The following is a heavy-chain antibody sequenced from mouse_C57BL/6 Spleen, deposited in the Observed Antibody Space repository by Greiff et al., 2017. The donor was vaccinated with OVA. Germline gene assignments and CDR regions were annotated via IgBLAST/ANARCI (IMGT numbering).Heavy chain of an antibody. CDR3: ASLRSIYDSPSYYAMDY. J-gene: IGHJ4*01. D-gene: IGHD2-3*01. CDR2: INPSNGGT. Sequence: VQLQQPGTELVKPGASVKLSCKASGYTFTSYWMHWVKQRPGQGLEWIGNINPSNGGTNYNEKFKSKAILTADKSSSTAYMQLSSLTYEDSAVYYCASLRSIYDSPSYYAMDYWGQGTSVTVSS. V-gene: IGHV1-53*01. CDR1: GYTFTSYW.